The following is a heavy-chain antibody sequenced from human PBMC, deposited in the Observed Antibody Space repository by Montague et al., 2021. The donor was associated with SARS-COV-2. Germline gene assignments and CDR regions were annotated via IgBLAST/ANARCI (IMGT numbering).Heavy chain of an antibody. J-gene: IGHJ6*02. CDR3: ARGSGCSVGSCYSECDPYYYYGMDV. V-gene: IGHV4-34*01. CDR2: INHSGST. D-gene: IGHD2-15*01. Sequence: SETLSLTCAVSGGSFSGYYWSWIRQPPGKGLEWKGEINHSGSTNYNPSLKSRVTISVDTYKNQFSLKLSLVTVADTAVDYCARGSGCSVGSCYSECDPYYYYGMDVWGQGTTVTVSS. CDR1: GGSFSGYY.